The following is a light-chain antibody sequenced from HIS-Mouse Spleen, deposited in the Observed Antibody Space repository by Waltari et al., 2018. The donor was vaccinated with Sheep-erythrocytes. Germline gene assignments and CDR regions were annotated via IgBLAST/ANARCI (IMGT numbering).Light chain of an antibody. CDR3: CSYAGSYNHV. Sequence: SSELTQDPAVSVALGQTVRITCQGDSLRSYYASWYQQKPGQAPVLVIYGKNNRPSGIPDRFSGSSSGNTASLTITGAQAEDEADYYCCSYAGSYNHVFATGTKVTVL. J-gene: IGLJ1*01. CDR2: GKN. CDR1: SLRSYY. V-gene: IGLV3-19*01.